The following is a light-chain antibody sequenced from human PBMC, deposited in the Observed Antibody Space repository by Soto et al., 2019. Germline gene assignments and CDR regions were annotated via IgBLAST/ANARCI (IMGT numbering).Light chain of an antibody. V-gene: IGKV3-20*01. CDR3: QHYCRSAYN. CDR2: GAS. Sequence: EIVLTQSPGTLSLSPGERATLSCRASQSVSSNYLAWYQQKPGQAPRLLIYGASSRATGIPDRLSGSGSGTDFTLTISRLEPEDFAVYYCQHYCRSAYNFGQGTTLEIK. CDR1: QSVSSNY. J-gene: IGKJ2*01.